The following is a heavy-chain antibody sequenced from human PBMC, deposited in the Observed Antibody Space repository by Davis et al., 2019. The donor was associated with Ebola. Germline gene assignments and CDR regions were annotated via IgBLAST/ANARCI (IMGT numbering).Heavy chain of an antibody. Sequence: GESLKISCAASGFTFSSYAMHWVRQAPGKGLEWVAFIRYDGSNKYYADSVKGRFTISRDNSKNTLYLQMNSLRAEDTAVYYCAKSDWFDPWGQGTLVTVSS. CDR1: GFTFSSYA. J-gene: IGHJ5*02. CDR3: AKSDWFDP. CDR2: IRYDGSNK. V-gene: IGHV3-30*02.